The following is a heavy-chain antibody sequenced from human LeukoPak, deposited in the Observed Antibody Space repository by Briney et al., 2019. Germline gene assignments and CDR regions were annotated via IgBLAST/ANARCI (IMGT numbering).Heavy chain of an antibody. V-gene: IGHV3-21*01. D-gene: IGHD7-27*01. CDR3: SSLLGNWEFIIEP. CDR2: INSGSDYI. J-gene: IGHJ5*02. Sequence: GGSLRLSCAASGFTFSSYSMTWVRQAPGKRLEWVSSINSGSDYILYADSVKGRFTISRDNAKNSVYLQMNSLRAEDTAVYYCSSLLGNWEFIIEPWGQGTLVTVSS. CDR1: GFTFSSYS.